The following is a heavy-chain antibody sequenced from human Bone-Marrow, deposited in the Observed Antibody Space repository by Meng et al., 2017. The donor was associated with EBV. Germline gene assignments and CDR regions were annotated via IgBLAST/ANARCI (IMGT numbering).Heavy chain of an antibody. CDR1: GGPIRSGYS. Sequence: HLHPQESGSGLVKPPQTLSLTCAVAGGPIRSGYSGGWIRQPPGKGLEWIGYIYHSGNTYYNPSLKSRVTISVDKSKNQFSLKLSSMTAADTAVYYCAAGDYSDSSGYYQFDNWGQGTLVTVSS. V-gene: IGHV4-30-2*01. D-gene: IGHD3-22*01. CDR3: AAGDYSDSSGYYQFDN. CDR2: IYHSGNT. J-gene: IGHJ4*02.